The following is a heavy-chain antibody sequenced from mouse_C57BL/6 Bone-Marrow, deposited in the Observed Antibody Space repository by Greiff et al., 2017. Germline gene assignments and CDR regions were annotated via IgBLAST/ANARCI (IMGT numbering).Heavy chain of an antibody. J-gene: IGHJ3*01. CDR1: GYTFTDYN. CDR2: INPNNGGT. Sequence: EFQLQQSGPELVKPGASVKIPCKASGYTFTDYNMDWVKQSHGKSLEWIGDINPNNGGTIYNQKFKGKATLTVDKSSSTAYMELRSLTSEDTAVYYCAREVYDGYYGWFAYWGQGTLVTVSA. CDR3: AREVYDGYYGWFAY. D-gene: IGHD2-3*01. V-gene: IGHV1-18*01.